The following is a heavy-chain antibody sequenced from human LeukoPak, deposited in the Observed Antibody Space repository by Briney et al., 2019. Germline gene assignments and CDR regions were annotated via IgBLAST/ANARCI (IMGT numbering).Heavy chain of an antibody. CDR3: ARGRRRSLLWFGGHFDY. CDR2: IYYSGST. Sequence: PSETLSLTCTVSGGSISSYYWSWIRQPPGKGLEWIGYIYYSGSTNYNPSLKSRVTISVDTSKNQFSLKLSSVTAADTAVYYCARGRRRSLLWFGGHFDYWGQGTLVTVSS. V-gene: IGHV4-59*08. J-gene: IGHJ4*02. CDR1: GGSISSYY. D-gene: IGHD3-10*01.